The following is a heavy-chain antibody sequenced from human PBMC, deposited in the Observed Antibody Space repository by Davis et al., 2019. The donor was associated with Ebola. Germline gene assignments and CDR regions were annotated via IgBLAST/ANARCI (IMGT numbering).Heavy chain of an antibody. D-gene: IGHD3-22*01. CDR2: IYYSGST. V-gene: IGHV4-59*01. CDR3: ARSAYYYDSSGARESGMDV. Sequence: SETLSLTCTVSGGSISSYYWSWIRQPPGKGLEWIGYIYYSGSTNYNPSLKSRVTISVDTSKNQFSLKLSSVTAADTAVYYCARSAYYYDSSGARESGMDVWGKGTTVTVSS. J-gene: IGHJ6*04. CDR1: GGSISSYY.